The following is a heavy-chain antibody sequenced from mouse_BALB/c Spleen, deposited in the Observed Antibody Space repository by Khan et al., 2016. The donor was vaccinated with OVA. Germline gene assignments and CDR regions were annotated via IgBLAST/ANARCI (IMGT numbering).Heavy chain of an antibody. CDR2: IHPSDSET. V-gene: IGHV1-61*01. J-gene: IGHJ1*01. CDR3: ARGNTASYWYFGV. D-gene: IGHD1-2*01. CDR1: GYSLTSYW. Sequence: VQLKQSGAELVRPGVSVKLSCKASGYSLTSYWMNWVKQRPGQGLEWIGMIHPSDSETTLNQKFKDKATLTVDKSSSTAYMQLSSPTSEDSAVYYCARGNTASYWYFGVWGAGTTVTVSS.